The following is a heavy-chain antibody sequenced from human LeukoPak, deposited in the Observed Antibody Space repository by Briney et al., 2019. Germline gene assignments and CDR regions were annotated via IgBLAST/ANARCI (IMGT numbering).Heavy chain of an antibody. CDR2: ISKDGNSQ. CDR1: GFTFSSYA. Sequence: GGSLRLSCAASGFTFSSYALDWVRQAPGKGLEWVAVISKDGNSQNYADSVKGRFTISRDNSKNTLYLQMNSLRPEDTAVYYCAGESFDIWGQGTTVTASS. J-gene: IGHJ3*02. V-gene: IGHV3-30*04. CDR3: AGESFDI.